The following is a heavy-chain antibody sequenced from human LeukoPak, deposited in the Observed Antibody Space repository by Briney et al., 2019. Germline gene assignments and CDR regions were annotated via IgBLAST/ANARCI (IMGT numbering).Heavy chain of an antibody. CDR3: ARVGRSVAVPAATGAYFDY. CDR1: GYTFTDYY. CDR2: INPDSGGT. Sequence: ASVKVSCKASGYTFTDYYLHLVRQAPGQGLEWMGWINPDSGGTKYAQEFQGRVSMTRDTSISTVYMELSSLRSDDTAVYYCARVGRSVAVPAATGAYFDYWGQGTLVTVSS. D-gene: IGHD2-2*01. J-gene: IGHJ4*02. V-gene: IGHV1-2*02.